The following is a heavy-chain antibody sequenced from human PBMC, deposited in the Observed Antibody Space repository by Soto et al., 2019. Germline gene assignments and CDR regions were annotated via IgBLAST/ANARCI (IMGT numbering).Heavy chain of an antibody. CDR2: VSAYNRNT. CDR1: GYTFTNYG. CDR3: ARERQYEPLLY. J-gene: IGHJ4*02. D-gene: IGHD2-2*01. Sequence: QVQLVQSGVEVKKPGASVKVSCQASGYTFTNYGITWLRQAPGQGLEWMGWVSAYNRNTNYAQRFQDRVTMTTDTSKRTAYMELRNLKSDDTAIYFCARERQYEPLLYWGQGTLVTVSS. V-gene: IGHV1-18*01.